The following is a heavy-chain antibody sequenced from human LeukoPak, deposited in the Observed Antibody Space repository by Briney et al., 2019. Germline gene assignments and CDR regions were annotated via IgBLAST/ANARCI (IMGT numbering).Heavy chain of an antibody. J-gene: IGHJ4*02. V-gene: IGHV3-30*18. CDR1: GFTFSSYG. Sequence: GGSLRPSCAASGFTFSSYGMHWVRQAPGKGLEWVAVISYDGSNKYYADSVKGRFTISRDNSKNTLYLQMNSLRAEDTAVYYCAKASGATVTIPGYWGQGTLVTVSS. CDR2: ISYDGSNK. D-gene: IGHD4-17*01. CDR3: AKASGATVTIPGY.